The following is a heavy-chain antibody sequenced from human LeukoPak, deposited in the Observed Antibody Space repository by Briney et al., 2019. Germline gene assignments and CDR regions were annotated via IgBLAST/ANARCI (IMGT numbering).Heavy chain of an antibody. Sequence: PGGSLRLSCAASGFTFSSYSMNWVRQAPGKGLEWVSCISRRSSYLYHADSVKGRFTISRDDAKNSVYLQMNSLRAEDTAVYYCAELGITMIGGVWGKGTTVTISS. J-gene: IGHJ6*04. CDR1: GFTFSSYS. CDR2: ISRRSSYL. CDR3: AELGITMIGGV. V-gene: IGHV3-21*01. D-gene: IGHD3-10*02.